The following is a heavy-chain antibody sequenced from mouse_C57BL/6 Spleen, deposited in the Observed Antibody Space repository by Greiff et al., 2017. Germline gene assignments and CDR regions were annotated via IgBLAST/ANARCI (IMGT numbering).Heavy chain of an antibody. CDR2: LDPENGDT. Sequence: EVQLQQSGAELVRPGASVKLSCTASGFHIKDDYMHWVKQRPEQGLEWIGWLDPENGDTEYASKFQGKATITADTSANTAYLQLSLTSEDTAVYYCTTRVAWFAYWGQGTLVTVSA. CDR3: TTRVAWFAY. V-gene: IGHV14-4*01. J-gene: IGHJ3*01. CDR1: GFHIKDDY.